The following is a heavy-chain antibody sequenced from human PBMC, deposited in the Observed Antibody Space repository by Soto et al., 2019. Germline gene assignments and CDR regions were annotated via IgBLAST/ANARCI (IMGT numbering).Heavy chain of an antibody. D-gene: IGHD3-10*01. V-gene: IGHV4-39*01. CDR2: VYYTGRT. CDR3: ARSSGGYDDF. J-gene: IGHJ4*03. Sequence: SETLSLTCTVSGGSISSTTSYWGWIRQTPGKGLEWIGGVYYTGRTYYNPSLKSRLTISVDTSQNQFSLWLRSVTTTDTAVYYCARSSGGYDDFWGQGALVTVSS. CDR1: GGSISSTTSY.